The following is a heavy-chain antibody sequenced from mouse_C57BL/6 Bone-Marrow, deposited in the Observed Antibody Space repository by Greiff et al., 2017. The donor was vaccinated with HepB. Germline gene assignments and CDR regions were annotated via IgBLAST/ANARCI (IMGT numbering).Heavy chain of an antibody. CDR1: GYTFTSYW. CDR2: INPSNGGT. Sequence: QVQLQQPGTELVKPGASVKLSCKASGYTFTSYWMHWVKQRPGQGLEWIGNINPSNGGTNYNEKFKSKATLTVDKSSSTAYMQLSSLTSEDSAVYYCARPCGSSFYWYFDVWGTGTTVTVSS. V-gene: IGHV1-53*01. D-gene: IGHD1-1*01. CDR3: ARPCGSSFYWYFDV. J-gene: IGHJ1*03.